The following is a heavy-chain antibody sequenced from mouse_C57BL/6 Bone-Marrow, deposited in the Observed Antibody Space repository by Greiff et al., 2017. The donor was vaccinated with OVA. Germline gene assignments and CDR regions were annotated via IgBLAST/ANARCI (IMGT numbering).Heavy chain of an antibody. V-gene: IGHV5-17*01. CDR2: ISSGSSTI. J-gene: IGHJ2*01. CDR3: ARDGSSPFDY. CDR1: GFTFSDYG. D-gene: IGHD1-1*01. Sequence: EVKVVESGGGLVKPGGSLKLSCAASGFTFSDYGMHWVRQAPEKGLEWVAYISSGSSTIYYADTVQGRFTIARDNAKNTLFLQMTSRRSEDTAMYYCARDGSSPFDYWGQGTTLTVSS.